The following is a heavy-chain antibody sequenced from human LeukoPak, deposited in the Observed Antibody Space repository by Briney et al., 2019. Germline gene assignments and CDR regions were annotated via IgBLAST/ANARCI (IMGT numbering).Heavy chain of an antibody. J-gene: IGHJ4*02. D-gene: IGHD6-19*01. CDR2: ISSSSRYI. V-gene: IGHV3-21*01. CDR3: ARDYPGIAVAGEFDY. Sequence: PGGSLRLSCAASGFTFSSYTMNWVRQAPGKGLEWVSSISSSSRYIYYADSLKGRFTISRDNAKNSLYLQMNSLRAEDTAVYYCARDYPGIAVAGEFDYWGQGTLVTVSS. CDR1: GFTFSSYT.